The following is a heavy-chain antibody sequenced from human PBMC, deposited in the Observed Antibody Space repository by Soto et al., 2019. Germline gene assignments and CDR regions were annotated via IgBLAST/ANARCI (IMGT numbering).Heavy chain of an antibody. CDR3: ARVAVTTYYFDY. CDR1: GVTFVNYG. J-gene: IGHJ4*01. V-gene: IGHV3-74*01. CDR2: ITRDGSGT. D-gene: IGHD4-17*01. Sequence: GVFLRLCCAAAGVTFVNYGMSWVSKSTGKGLVWVSGITRDGSGTSYADSVKGRFTISRDNAKNTLYLQMNSLGADDTAVYYCARVAVTTYYFDYWGHGTLVTVSS.